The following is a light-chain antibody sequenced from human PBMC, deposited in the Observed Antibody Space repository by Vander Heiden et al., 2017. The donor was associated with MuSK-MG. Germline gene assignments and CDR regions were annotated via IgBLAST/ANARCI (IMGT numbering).Light chain of an antibody. J-gene: IGKJ1*01. CDR3: QQRRT. CDR2: DAS. V-gene: IGKV3-11*01. Sequence: EIVLTQSPATLSLSPGERATLSCRASQSVSSYLAWYQQKPGQAPRLLIYDASNRATGIPARFSGSGSGTDFTLTSSSLEPEDFAGYDCQQRRTFGQGTKVEIK. CDR1: QSVSSY.